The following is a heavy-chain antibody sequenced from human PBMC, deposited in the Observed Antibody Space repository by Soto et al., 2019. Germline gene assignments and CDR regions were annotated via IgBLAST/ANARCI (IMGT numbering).Heavy chain of an antibody. CDR3: ARLWGWSVAY. J-gene: IGHJ4*02. V-gene: IGHV4-59*08. CDR1: GGAISSYY. D-gene: IGHD3-16*01. Sequence: QVQLQESGPGLVKPSETLSLACTVAGGAISSYYCSWIRQPPGKGLEWIGYIYYSGSTNYNPSPKRRLTISVDTSKTQFSLKLSSVTAAETAVYYCARLWGWSVAYWGQGTLVTVSS. CDR2: IYYSGST.